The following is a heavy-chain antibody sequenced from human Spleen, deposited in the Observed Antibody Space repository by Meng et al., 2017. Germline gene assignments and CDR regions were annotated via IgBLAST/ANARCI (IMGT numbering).Heavy chain of an antibody. CDR3: ARDSYYYDSSGYFDN. D-gene: IGHD3-22*01. V-gene: IGHV3-33*01. Sequence: GESLKISCAASGFTFSSYGMHWVRQAPGKGLEWVAVIWYDGSNKYYADSVKGRFTISSDNSKNTLYLQMNSLRAEDTAVYYCARDSYYYDSSGYFDNWGQGTMVTVSS. CDR1: GFTFSSYG. J-gene: IGHJ4*03. CDR2: IWYDGSNK.